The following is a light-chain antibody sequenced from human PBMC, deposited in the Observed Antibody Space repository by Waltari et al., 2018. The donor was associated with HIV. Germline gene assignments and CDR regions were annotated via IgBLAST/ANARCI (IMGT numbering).Light chain of an antibody. CDR3: AAWDDSLNGWV. CDR2: SNN. V-gene: IGLV1-44*01. Sequence: QSVLTQPPSASGPPGQRATISCSGSSSNIGSNTVNWYQQLPGTAPKLLIYSNNQRPSGVPDRFSGSKSGTSVSLAISGLQSEDDTDYYCAAWDDSLNGWVFGGGTKLTVL. J-gene: IGLJ3*02. CDR1: SSNIGSNT.